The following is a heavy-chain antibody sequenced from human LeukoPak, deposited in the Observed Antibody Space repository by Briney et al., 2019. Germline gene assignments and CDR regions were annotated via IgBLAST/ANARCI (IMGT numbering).Heavy chain of an antibody. D-gene: IGHD6-13*01. V-gene: IGHV4-39*01. CDR1: GGSISRSNYY. Sequence: PSETLSLTCTVSGGSISRSNYYWGWIRQPPGKGLEWIGSIYYSGSTYYNPSLKSRVTMSVDTSKNQFSLNLNSVTAADTAVYYCARLADGNSAEYFDHWGQGTLVTVPS. CDR2: IYYSGST. J-gene: IGHJ1*01. CDR3: ARLADGNSAEYFDH.